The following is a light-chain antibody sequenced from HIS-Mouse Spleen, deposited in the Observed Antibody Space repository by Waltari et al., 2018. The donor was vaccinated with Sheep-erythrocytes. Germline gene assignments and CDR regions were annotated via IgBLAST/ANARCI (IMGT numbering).Light chain of an antibody. CDR1: QSLVHSDGNTY. Sequence: DVVMTQSPLSLPVTLGQPASISCRSSQSLVHSDGNTYLNWCQQRPGQSPRRLIYKVSNRDSGVPDRVSGSGSGTDFTLKISRVEAEDVGVYYCMQGTHWPPYTFGQGTKLEIK. V-gene: IGKV2-30*02. J-gene: IGKJ2*01. CDR2: KVS. CDR3: MQGTHWPPYT.